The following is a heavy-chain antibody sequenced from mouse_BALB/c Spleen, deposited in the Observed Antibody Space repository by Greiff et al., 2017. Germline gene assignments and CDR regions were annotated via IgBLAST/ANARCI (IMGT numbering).Heavy chain of an antibody. V-gene: IGHV7-1*02. Sequence: EVKLMESGGGLVQPGGSLRLSCATSGFTFSDFYMEWVRQPPGKRLEWIAASRNKANDYTTEYSASVKGRFIVSRDTSQSILYLQMNALRAEDTAIYYYARDSYYVSTPFAYWGQGTLVTVSA. CDR1: GFTFSDFY. CDR2: SRNKANDYTT. J-gene: IGHJ3*01. D-gene: IGHD1-1*01. CDR3: ARDSYYVSTPFAY.